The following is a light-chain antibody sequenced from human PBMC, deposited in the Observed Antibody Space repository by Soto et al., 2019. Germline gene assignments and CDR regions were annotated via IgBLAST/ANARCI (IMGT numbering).Light chain of an antibody. J-gene: IGKJ5*01. CDR3: QQYNDWPPIT. Sequence: EIVLTHSPGTLSLSPGERATLSCSASQSVTSNYLAWYQQKPGQAPRLLIYGASSRATGIPDRFSGSGSGTDFTLAIGSLQSEDFAVYYCQQYNDWPPITFGQGTRLEIK. CDR2: GAS. CDR1: QSVTSNY. V-gene: IGKV3-20*01.